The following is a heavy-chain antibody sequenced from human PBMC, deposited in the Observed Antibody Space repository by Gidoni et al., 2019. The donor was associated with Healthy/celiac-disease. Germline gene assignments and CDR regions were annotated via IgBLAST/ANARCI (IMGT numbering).Heavy chain of an antibody. V-gene: IGHV3-7*01. D-gene: IGHD3-3*01. J-gene: IGHJ6*02. CDR3: ARDPRITIFGVEDYYYGMDV. CDR1: GFTFSSYW. CDR2: IKQDGSEN. Sequence: EVQLVESGGGLVQPGGSLRLSCAASGFTFSSYWMSWVRQAPGKGLEWVANIKQDGSENYYVDSVKGRFTISRDNAKNSLYLQMNSLRAEDTAVYYCARDPRITIFGVEDYYYGMDVWGQGTTVTVSS.